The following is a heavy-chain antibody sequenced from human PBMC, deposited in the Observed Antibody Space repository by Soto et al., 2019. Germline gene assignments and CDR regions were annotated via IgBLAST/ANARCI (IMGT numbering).Heavy chain of an antibody. CDR1: GYTFTSYD. J-gene: IGHJ6*02. Sequence: ASVKVSCKASGYTFTSYDINWVRQATGQGLEWMGWMNPNSGNTGYAQKFQGRVTMTRNTSISTAYMELSSLRSEDTAVYYCARGRSGWPYYYYGMDVWGQGTTVTVSS. CDR2: MNPNSGNT. V-gene: IGHV1-8*01. D-gene: IGHD6-19*01. CDR3: ARGRSGWPYYYYGMDV.